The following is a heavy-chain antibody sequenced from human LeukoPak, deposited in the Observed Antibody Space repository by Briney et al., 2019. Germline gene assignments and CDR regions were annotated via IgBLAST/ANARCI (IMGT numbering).Heavy chain of an antibody. D-gene: IGHD3-22*01. CDR3: ARGYRSKYYYDSSTYSDY. V-gene: IGHV3-48*03. CDR2: ISSRADTI. CDR1: GLTFSAYE. J-gene: IGHJ4*02. Sequence: GGSLRLSCAASGLTFSAYEMNWVRQAPGKGLEWVSYISSRADTIYYADSVKGRFTISRDSAKNSLYLQMNSLRAEDTAVYYCARGYRSKYYYDSSTYSDYWGQGTLVTVSS.